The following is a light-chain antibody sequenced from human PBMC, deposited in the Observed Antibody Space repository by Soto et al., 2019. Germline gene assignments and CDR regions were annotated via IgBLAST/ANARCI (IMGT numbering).Light chain of an antibody. Sequence: DIQMTQSPSTLSASVGDRVTITCRASQSISSWLAWYQQKPGKAPKLLIYKASSLESRAPSRFSGSGSGKELTLTISTLQPDDFATYYCQQYNSYSWTFGQGTKVEIK. CDR1: QSISSW. V-gene: IGKV1-5*03. J-gene: IGKJ1*01. CDR2: KAS. CDR3: QQYNSYSWT.